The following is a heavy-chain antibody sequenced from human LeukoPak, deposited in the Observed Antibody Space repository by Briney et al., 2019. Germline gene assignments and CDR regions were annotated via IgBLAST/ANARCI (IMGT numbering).Heavy chain of an antibody. CDR2: IYYRGNT. J-gene: IGHJ3*02. CDR1: GGSISGYY. Sequence: PSETLSLTCTVSGGSISGYYWSWIRQRPGKGLEWIGYIYYRGNTYYNPSLRSRLLMSVDTSKHQFSLKLNSVTAADTAVYYCARGWFGELFSGGAFDIWGQGTVVTVSS. CDR3: ARGWFGELFSGGAFDI. D-gene: IGHD3-10*01. V-gene: IGHV4-31*03.